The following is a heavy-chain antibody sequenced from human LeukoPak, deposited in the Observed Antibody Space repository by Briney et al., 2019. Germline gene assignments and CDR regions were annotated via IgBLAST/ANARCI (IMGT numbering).Heavy chain of an antibody. D-gene: IGHD5-18*01. J-gene: IGHJ4*02. CDR3: AKGGYNYGYVDY. V-gene: IGHV3-53*01. CDR2: IYSSGST. Sequence: PGGSLRLSCAASGFIVSSNYMSWVRQTPGKGLEWVSIIYSSGSTYFADSVKGRFTISRDNSKNTLYLQMNSLRAEDTAVYYCAKGGYNYGYVDYWGQGTLVTVSS. CDR1: GFIVSSNY.